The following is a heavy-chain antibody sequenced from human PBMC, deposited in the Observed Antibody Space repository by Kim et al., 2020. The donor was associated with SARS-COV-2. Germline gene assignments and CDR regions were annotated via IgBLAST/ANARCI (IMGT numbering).Heavy chain of an antibody. CDR1: GFTFSSYW. V-gene: IGHV3-74*01. J-gene: IGHJ6*02. CDR2: INSDGSST. D-gene: IGHD2-2*01. CDR3: ARDNFFVVVPAAMGGYDYSGMAV. Sequence: GGSLRLSCAASGFTFSSYWMHWVRQAPGKGLVWVSRINSDGSSTSYADSVKGRFTISRDNTKNTLYLQMNSLRAEDTAVYYCARDNFFVVVPAAMGGYDYSGMAVWRQGTTVTVSS.